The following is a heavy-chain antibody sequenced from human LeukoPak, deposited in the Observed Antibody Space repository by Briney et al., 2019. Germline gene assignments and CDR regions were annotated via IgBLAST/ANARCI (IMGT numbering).Heavy chain of an antibody. J-gene: IGHJ4*02. CDR3: AKEYSARYRALDY. V-gene: IGHV3-21*04. Sequence: PGGSLRLSCAASGFIFSDYTIDWIRQTPEKGLECVSSISNTGTYIYYADSVKGRFTISRDNTNNSLYLQMNSLRTDDTAIYFCAKEYSARYRALDYWGQGTRVTVSS. CDR2: ISNTGTYI. D-gene: IGHD1-26*01. CDR1: GFIFSDYT.